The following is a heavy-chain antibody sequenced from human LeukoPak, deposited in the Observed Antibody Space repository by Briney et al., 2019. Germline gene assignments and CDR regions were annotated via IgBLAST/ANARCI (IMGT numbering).Heavy chain of an antibody. V-gene: IGHV4-59*01. Sequence: PSETLSLTCTVSGGSISSYYWSWIRQPPGKGLEWIGYIYYSGSTNYNPSLKSRVTISVDTSKNQFSLKLSSVTAADTAVYYCARAQITIFGVGQVDYWGQGTLVTVSS. CDR2: IYYSGST. CDR3: ARAQITIFGVGQVDY. J-gene: IGHJ4*02. CDR1: GGSISSYY. D-gene: IGHD3-3*01.